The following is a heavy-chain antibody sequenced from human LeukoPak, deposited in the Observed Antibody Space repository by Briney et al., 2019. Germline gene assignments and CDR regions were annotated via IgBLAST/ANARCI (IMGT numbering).Heavy chain of an antibody. D-gene: IGHD5-12*01. CDR3: ARHLWSGYDRRFDY. Sequence: PSETLSLTCAVYGGSFSGYYWSWIRQPPGKGLEWIGEINHSGSTNYNPSLKSRVTISVDTSKNQFSLKLSSVTAADTAVYYCARHLWSGYDRRFDYWGQGTLVSVSS. V-gene: IGHV4-34*01. CDR1: GGSFSGYY. J-gene: IGHJ4*02. CDR2: INHSGST.